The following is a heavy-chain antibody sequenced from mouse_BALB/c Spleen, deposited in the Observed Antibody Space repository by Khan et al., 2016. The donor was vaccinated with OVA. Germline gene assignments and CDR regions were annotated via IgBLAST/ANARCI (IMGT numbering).Heavy chain of an antibody. CDR3: TRGGYSSFAY. D-gene: IGHD2-12*01. V-gene: IGHV1-5*01. Sequence: VQLKESGTVLARPGASVKMSCKTSGYTFSSYLIPWVKKRPGQGLEWIGDIYPGNNETTYNQKFKDKAKLTAGTSASTAYMEPSSLTNEVFAVYYCTRGGYSSFAYWGQGTMVTVSA. CDR1: GYTFSSYL. CDR2: IYPGNNET. J-gene: IGHJ3*01.